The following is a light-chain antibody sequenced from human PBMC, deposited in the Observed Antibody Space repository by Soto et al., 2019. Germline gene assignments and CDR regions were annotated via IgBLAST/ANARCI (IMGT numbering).Light chain of an antibody. V-gene: IGKV3-20*01. CDR1: QSLRSTS. J-gene: IGKJ1*01. CDR3: QQYDSSPRT. CDR2: GAS. Sequence: IVLTQSPRTLSLSPWERATLSCRASQSLRSTSLAWYQQKPGQAPRLLISGASTRAADIPDRFSGSGSGTDFTLTIGRLEPEDLAVYYCQQYDSSPRTFGQGTKVDIK.